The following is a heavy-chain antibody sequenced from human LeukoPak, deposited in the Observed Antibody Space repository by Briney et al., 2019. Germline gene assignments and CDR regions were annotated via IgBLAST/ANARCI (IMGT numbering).Heavy chain of an antibody. J-gene: IGHJ6*03. CDR3: ARIAVAGTALYYYYYMDV. Sequence: SETLSLACTVSGGSISSSSYYWGWIPQPPGKGLEWIGYIYYSGSTNYNPSLKSRVTISVDTSKNQFSLKLSSVTAADTAVYYCARIAVAGTALYYYYYMDVWGKGTTVTVSS. V-gene: IGHV4-61*05. CDR1: GGSISSSSYY. D-gene: IGHD6-19*01. CDR2: IYYSGST.